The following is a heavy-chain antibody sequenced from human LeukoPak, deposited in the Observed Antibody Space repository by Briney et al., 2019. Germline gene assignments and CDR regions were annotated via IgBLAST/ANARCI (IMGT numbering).Heavy chain of an antibody. D-gene: IGHD3-22*01. Sequence: SVKVSCKASGGTFSSYAISWARQAPGQGLEWMGGIIPIFGTANYAQKFQGRVTITTDGSTSTAYMELSSLRSEDTAVYYCAREKYDSSGYYSLCFDYWGQGTLVTVSS. J-gene: IGHJ4*02. CDR2: IIPIFGTA. CDR1: GGTFSSYA. CDR3: AREKYDSSGYYSLCFDY. V-gene: IGHV1-69*05.